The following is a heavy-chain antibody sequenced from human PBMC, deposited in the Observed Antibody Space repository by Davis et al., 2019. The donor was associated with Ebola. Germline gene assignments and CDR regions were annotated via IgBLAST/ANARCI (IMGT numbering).Heavy chain of an antibody. D-gene: IGHD2-15*01. J-gene: IGHJ4*02. V-gene: IGHV4-39*07. Sequence: MPSETLSLTCTVSGGSISSSSYYWSWIRQPPGKGLEWIGEINHSGSTNYNPSLKSRVTISIDTSKNQFSLKLSSVTATDTAVYYCARELGGQSALSYWGQGTLVTVSS. CDR2: INHSGST. CDR3: ARELGGQSALSY. CDR1: GGSISSSSYY.